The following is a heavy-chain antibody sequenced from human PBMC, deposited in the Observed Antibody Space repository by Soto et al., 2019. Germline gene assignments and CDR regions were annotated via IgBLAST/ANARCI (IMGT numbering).Heavy chain of an antibody. CDR2: ISSSGGTI. V-gene: IGHV3-11*01. CDR1: GFTFSDYY. J-gene: IGHJ4*02. CDR3: ARAPSVAGSGFDS. D-gene: IGHD6-19*01. Sequence: QVQLVESGGGLVKPEGSLRLSCAASGFTFSDYYVNWIRQAPGKGLEWVSYISSSGGTIYYADSVKGRFTISRDNARDSLYLQMNTLRAEDTAVYYCARAPSVAGSGFDSWGQGTLVTVSS.